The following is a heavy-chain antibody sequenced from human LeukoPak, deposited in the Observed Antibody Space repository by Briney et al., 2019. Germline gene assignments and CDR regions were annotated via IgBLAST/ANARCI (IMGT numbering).Heavy chain of an antibody. V-gene: IGHV4-30-2*01. D-gene: IGHD4-17*01. CDR3: ARGGDYILYWFDP. Sequence: SQTLSLTCAVSGGSLSSGGYSWSWIRQPPGKGLEWLGYIYHSGSTYYNPSLKSRVTISVDRSKNQFSLKLSSVTAADTAVYYCARGGDYILYWFDPWGQGTLVTVSS. CDR1: GGSLSSGGYS. CDR2: IYHSGST. J-gene: IGHJ5*02.